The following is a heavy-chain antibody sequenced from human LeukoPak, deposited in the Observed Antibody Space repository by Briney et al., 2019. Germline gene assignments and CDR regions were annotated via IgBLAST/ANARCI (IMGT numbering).Heavy chain of an antibody. J-gene: IGHJ6*03. CDR3: TGGSDEVLSGEYYYYMDV. CDR2: IDRDGRVQ. V-gene: IGHV3-7*01. D-gene: IGHD2/OR15-2a*01. Sequence: GGSLRLSCTASGFTTHYWLNWVRQSPGKGLEWVANIDRDGRVQHYVDSVEGRFTISRDSAKNSLALQMHSLRAEDTAVYYCTGGSDEVLSGEYYYYMDVWGTGTTVTVSS. CDR1: GFTTHYW.